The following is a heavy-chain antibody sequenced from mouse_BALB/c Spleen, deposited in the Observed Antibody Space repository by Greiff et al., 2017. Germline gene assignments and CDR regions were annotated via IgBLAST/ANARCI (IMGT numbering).Heavy chain of an antibody. CDR3: ARLLYYGSSPYSFDY. CDR1: GFTFSSFG. V-gene: IGHV5-17*03. J-gene: IGHJ2*01. Sequence: EVKVVESGGGLVQPGGSRKLSCAASGFTFSSFGMHWVRQAPEKGLEWVAYISSGGGSTYYPDTVKGRFTISRDNAKNTLYLQMSSLKSEDTAMYYCARLLYYGSSPYSFDYWGQGTTLTVSS. D-gene: IGHD1-1*01. CDR2: ISSGGGST.